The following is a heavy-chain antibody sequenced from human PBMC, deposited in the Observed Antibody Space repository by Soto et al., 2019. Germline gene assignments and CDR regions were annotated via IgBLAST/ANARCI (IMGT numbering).Heavy chain of an antibody. CDR1: GGSISSGDYY. D-gene: IGHD3-22*01. V-gene: IGHV4-30-4*01. CDR2: IYYSGST. Sequence: QVQLQESGPGLVKPSQTLSLTCTVSGGSISSGDYYWTWIRQPPGQGLEWIGYIYYSGSTYFNPSHRRRVTISRDTSKNQFSLKLHSVTAADTAVYYCARDRNYCDSSAYSEFKFDPWGQGTLVTVSS. CDR3: ARDRNYCDSSAYSEFKFDP. J-gene: IGHJ5*02.